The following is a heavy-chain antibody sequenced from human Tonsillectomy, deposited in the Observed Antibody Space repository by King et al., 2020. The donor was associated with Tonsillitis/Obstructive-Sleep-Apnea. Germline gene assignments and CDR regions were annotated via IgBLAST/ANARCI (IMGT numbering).Heavy chain of an antibody. V-gene: IGHV1-46*01. CDR2: INPSGGST. D-gene: IGHD1-26*01. J-gene: IGHJ4*02. CDR3: AREASGSYYFDY. Sequence: QVQLVESGAEVKKPGASVNVSCTASGYTFTSYYMHWVRQAPGQGLEWMGIINPSGGSTSYAQKFQGRVTMTRDTSTSTVYMELSSLRSEDTAVYYCAREASGSYYFDYWGQGTLVTVSS. CDR1: GYTFTSYY.